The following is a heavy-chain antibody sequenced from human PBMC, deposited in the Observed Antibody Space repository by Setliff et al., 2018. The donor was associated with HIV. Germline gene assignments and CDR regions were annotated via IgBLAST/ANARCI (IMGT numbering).Heavy chain of an antibody. CDR3: AKDSRPDF. CDR2: ISDSSRT. Sequence: GSLRLSCTTSGFTFSTYAMSWVRLAPGKGLEWVSAISDSSRTYYADSVKGRFTISRDNSENTLYLQMNGLRVEDSAIYYCAKDSRPDFWGQGTLVTVSS. V-gene: IGHV3-23*01. J-gene: IGHJ4*02. CDR1: GFTFSTYA.